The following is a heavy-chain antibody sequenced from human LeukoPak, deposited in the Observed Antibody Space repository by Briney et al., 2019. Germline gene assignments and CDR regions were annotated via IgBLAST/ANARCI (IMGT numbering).Heavy chain of an antibody. V-gene: IGHV3-74*01. CDR1: GFTFSGSW. J-gene: IGHJ4*02. CDR2: INTDGSST. Sequence: GGSLRLSCAASGFTFSGSWMHWVRQAPGKGLVWVSRINTDGSSTIYADSAKGRFTISRDNAKNTLYLQMNSLRADDTAVYYCARTRRNYDFDYWGQGTLVTVSS. D-gene: IGHD1-7*01. CDR3: ARTRRNYDFDY.